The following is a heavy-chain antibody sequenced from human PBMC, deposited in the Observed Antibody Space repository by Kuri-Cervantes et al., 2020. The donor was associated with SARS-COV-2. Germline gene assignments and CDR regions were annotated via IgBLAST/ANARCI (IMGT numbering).Heavy chain of an antibody. Sequence: GSLRLSCTVSGASISSSTYYWGWIRQSPGKGLEWLGSIYESGDTYYSSSLKSRLSLSVDTSKNQFSLKLTSVTAADTAVYYCARRICSSTSCYYYNWFDPWGQGTLVTVSS. CDR3: ARRICSSTSCYYYNWFDP. CDR1: GASISSSTYY. D-gene: IGHD2-2*01. V-gene: IGHV4-39*07. CDR2: IYESGDT. J-gene: IGHJ5*02.